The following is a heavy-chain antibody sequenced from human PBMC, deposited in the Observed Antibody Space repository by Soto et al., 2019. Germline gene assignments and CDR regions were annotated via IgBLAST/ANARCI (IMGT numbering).Heavy chain of an antibody. CDR3: EREGYSSGWDSDY. J-gene: IGHJ4*02. CDR1: GFTFSSYS. CDR2: ISSSSSYI. D-gene: IGHD6-19*01. V-gene: IGHV3-21*01. Sequence: EVQLVESGGGLVKPGGSLRLSCAASGFTFSSYSMNWVRQAPGKGLEWFSSISSSSSYIYYADSVKGRFTISRANAKNSLSLPMHSLRAEDTAVYYFEREGYSSGWDSDYWGQGPLVTVSS.